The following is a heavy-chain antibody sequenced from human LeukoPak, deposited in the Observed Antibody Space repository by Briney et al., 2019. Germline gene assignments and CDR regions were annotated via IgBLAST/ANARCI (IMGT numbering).Heavy chain of an antibody. Sequence: ASVKVSCKASGYTFTGYYMHWVRQAPGQGLEWMGWINPNSGGTNYAQKFQGRVTMTTDTSTSTAYMELRSLRSDDTAVYYCARGIYREMATIETQTSFDYWGQGTLVTVSS. J-gene: IGHJ4*02. D-gene: IGHD5-12*01. CDR3: ARGIYREMATIETQTSFDY. V-gene: IGHV1-2*02. CDR2: INPNSGGT. CDR1: GYTFTGYY.